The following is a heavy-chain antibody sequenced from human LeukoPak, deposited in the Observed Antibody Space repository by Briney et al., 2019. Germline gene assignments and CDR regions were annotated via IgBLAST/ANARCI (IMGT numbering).Heavy chain of an antibody. Sequence: KTSETLSLTCAVYGGSFSGYYWSWIRQPPGKGLEWIGEINHSGSTNYNPSLKSRVTISVDTSKNQFPLKLSSVTAADTAVYYCYGSSSYYYYYMDVWGKGTTVTVSS. CDR1: GGSFSGYY. D-gene: IGHD1-26*01. V-gene: IGHV4-34*01. J-gene: IGHJ6*03. CDR3: YGSSSYYYYYMDV. CDR2: INHSGST.